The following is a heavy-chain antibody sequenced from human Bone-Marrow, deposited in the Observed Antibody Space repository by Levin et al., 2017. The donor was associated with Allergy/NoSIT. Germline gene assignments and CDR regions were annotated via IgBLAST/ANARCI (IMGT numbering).Heavy chain of an antibody. V-gene: IGHV4-59*01. J-gene: IGHJ2*01. Sequence: PSETLSLTCTVSGVSISSYYWSWIRQPPGKGLEWIGYIYYSGNTNYNPSLKSRVTISLDTSKNQFSLKLSSVTAADTAVYYFAGNNYDFWSGSLDWYFDLWGRGTLVTVSS. CDR3: AGNNYDFWSGSLDWYFDL. CDR1: GVSISSYY. D-gene: IGHD3-3*01. CDR2: IYYSGNT.